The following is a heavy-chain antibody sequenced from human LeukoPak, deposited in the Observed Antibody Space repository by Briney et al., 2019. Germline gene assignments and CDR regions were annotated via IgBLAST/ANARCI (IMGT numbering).Heavy chain of an antibody. J-gene: IGHJ4*02. CDR2: IYYSGST. V-gene: IGHV4-59*01. CDR1: GGSISSYY. CDR3: ARSGASGWYDIGY. Sequence: SETLSLTCTVSGGSISSYYWSWIRQPPGKGLEWIGYIYYSGSTNYNPSLKSRVTISVDTSKNQFSLKLSSVTAADTAVYHCARSGASGWYDIGYWGQGTLVTVSS. D-gene: IGHD6-19*01.